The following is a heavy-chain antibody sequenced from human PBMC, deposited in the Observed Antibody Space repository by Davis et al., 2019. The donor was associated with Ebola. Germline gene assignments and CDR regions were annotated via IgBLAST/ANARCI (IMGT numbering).Heavy chain of an antibody. CDR3: AKDGGYCSSTSCYLYYYYMDV. D-gene: IGHD2-2*01. CDR2: ISYDGSNK. J-gene: IGHJ6*03. V-gene: IGHV3-30-3*01. CDR1: GFTFSSYA. Sequence: PGGSLRLSCAASGFTFSSYAMHWVRQAPGKGLEWVAVISYDGSNKYYADSVKGRFTISRDNSKNTLYLQMNSLRAEDTAVYYCAKDGGYCSSTSCYLYYYYMDVWGKGTTVTVSS.